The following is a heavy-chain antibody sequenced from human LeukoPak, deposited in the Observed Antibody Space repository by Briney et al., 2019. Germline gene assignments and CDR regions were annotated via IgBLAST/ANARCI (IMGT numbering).Heavy chain of an antibody. CDR1: GFTFSSYW. V-gene: IGHV3-7*03. Sequence: GGSLRLSCAASGFTFSSYWMNWARQAPGKGLEWVASINHNGNVNYYVDSVKGRFTISRDNAENSLYLQMSNLRAEDTAVCFCARGGGLDVWGQGATVTVSS. CDR3: ARGGGLDV. J-gene: IGHJ6*02. D-gene: IGHD3-16*01. CDR2: INHNGNVN.